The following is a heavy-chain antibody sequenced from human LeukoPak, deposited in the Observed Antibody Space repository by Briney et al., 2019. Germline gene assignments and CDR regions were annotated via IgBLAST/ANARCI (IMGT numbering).Heavy chain of an antibody. CDR3: AHKVEVGATTRYFQH. D-gene: IGHD1-26*01. V-gene: IGHV2-5*02. CDR2: IYWDDDK. Sequence: SGPTLLHPTRTLTLTYTFSGVSVRTGGGGVGWTRQPPGKALEWLTLIYWDDDKRYIPSLKRRLTITKETSKNQGGLTMPNMDPVDTATYFCAHKVEVGATTRYFQHWGQGTLVTVSS. J-gene: IGHJ1*01. CDR1: GVSVRTGGGG.